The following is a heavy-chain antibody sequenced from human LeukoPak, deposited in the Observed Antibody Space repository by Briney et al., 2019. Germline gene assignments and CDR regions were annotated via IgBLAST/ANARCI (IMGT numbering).Heavy chain of an antibody. J-gene: IGHJ5*02. Sequence: GESLKISCQGSGYTFTNYWLGWVRQMPGKGLEWMGIIYPGDSDTRYSPSFQGQVTISADKSISTAYLQWSSLKASDTAMYYCAREGGSSWYNWFDPWGQGTLVTVSS. CDR1: GYTFTNYW. CDR3: AREGGSSWYNWFDP. V-gene: IGHV5-51*01. D-gene: IGHD6-13*01. CDR2: IYPGDSDT.